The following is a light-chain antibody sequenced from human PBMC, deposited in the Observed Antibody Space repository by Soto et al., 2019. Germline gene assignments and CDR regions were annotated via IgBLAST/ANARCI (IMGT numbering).Light chain of an antibody. CDR1: QGLNRN. CDR3: HEYNTWPWT. Sequence: ETVLTQSPATLSVSPGETATLSCTTSQGLNRNLAWYQQKLGQAPRRLIYGASTRAAGIPARFSGSGSGTEFILTISSLQSEDFAVYYCHEYNTWPWTFGQGTKVEIK. CDR2: GAS. V-gene: IGKV3-15*01. J-gene: IGKJ1*01.